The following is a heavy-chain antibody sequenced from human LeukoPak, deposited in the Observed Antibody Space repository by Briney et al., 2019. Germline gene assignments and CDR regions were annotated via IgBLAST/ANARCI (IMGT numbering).Heavy chain of an antibody. CDR3: ARIGYCSGGSRYPLHSAFDI. V-gene: IGHV3-7*03. Sequence: GGSLRLSCAASGFTFSSYWMSWVRQAPGKGLEWVANIKQDGSEKYYVDSVKGRFTISRDNAKNSLYLQMNSLRAEDTAVYYCARIGYCSGGSRYPLHSAFDIWGQGTMVTVAS. CDR1: GFTFSSYW. D-gene: IGHD2-15*01. J-gene: IGHJ3*02. CDR2: IKQDGSEK.